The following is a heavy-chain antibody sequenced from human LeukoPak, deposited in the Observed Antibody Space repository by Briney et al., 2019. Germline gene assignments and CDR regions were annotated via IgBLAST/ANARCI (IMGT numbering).Heavy chain of an antibody. CDR1: AFTFSNYA. CDR3: AKNQGQWLVPVDY. V-gene: IGHV3-23*01. J-gene: IGHJ4*02. CDR2: VSATGGSS. Sequence: PGGSLRLSCAASAFTFSNYAMSWVRQAPGKGLEWVSAVSATGGSSYYADSMKGRFTISRDNSKNTLYLQMNNLRAEDTALYYCAKNQGQWLVPVDYWGQGTLVTVSS. D-gene: IGHD6-19*01.